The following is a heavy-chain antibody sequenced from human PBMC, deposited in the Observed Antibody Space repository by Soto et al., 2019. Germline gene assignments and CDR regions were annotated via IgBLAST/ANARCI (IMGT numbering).Heavy chain of an antibody. CDR1: GFTFSNYA. J-gene: IGHJ3*02. CDR3: AKDRYCSGGSCYSEWAFDI. Sequence: GGSLRLSLAAPGFTFSNYAMSWVRQAPGEGLVWFSAISGSGGSTYYADSVKGRFTISRDNSKNTLFLQMNSLRAEDTAVYYCAKDRYCSGGSCYSEWAFDIWGQGTMVTVSS. CDR2: ISGSGGST. D-gene: IGHD2-15*01. V-gene: IGHV3-23*01.